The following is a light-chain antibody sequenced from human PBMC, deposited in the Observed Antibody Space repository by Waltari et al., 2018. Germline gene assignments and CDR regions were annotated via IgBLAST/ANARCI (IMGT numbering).Light chain of an antibody. Sequence: EIVLTQSPATLSLSPGDRATLSCRASQSVGRSLSWYQPKPGQPPRLLIYDASTRAAGVPARISGSGSAADFTLTIGSLEPEDFAVYFCLERSNWPPTFGGGTTVEI. CDR1: QSVGRS. J-gene: IGKJ4*01. CDR3: LERSNWPPT. CDR2: DAS. V-gene: IGKV3-11*01.